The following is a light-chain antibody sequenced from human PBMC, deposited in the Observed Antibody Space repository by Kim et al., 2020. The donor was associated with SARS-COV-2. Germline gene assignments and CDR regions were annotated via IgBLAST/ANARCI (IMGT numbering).Light chain of an antibody. CDR1: QSVDSSY. CDR3: QQYGSSPLLT. Sequence: EIVLTQSPGTLSLSPGERATLSCRASQSVDSSYLAWYQQKPGQAPRLLIYGASSGATGIPDRFSGSGSGTDFTLTISRLEPEDFAVYYCQQYGSSPLLTFGGGTKVDIK. J-gene: IGKJ4*01. V-gene: IGKV3-20*01. CDR2: GAS.